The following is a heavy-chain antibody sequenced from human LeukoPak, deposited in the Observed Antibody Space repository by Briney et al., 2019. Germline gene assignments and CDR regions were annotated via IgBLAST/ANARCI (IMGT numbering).Heavy chain of an antibody. Sequence: GGSLRLSCAASGFIFSSYEMNWVRQAPGKGLEWVGRIKSKTDGGTTDYAAPVKGRFTISRDDSKNTLYLQMNSLKTEDTAVYYCTTDSAGGPFDYWGQGTLVTVSS. V-gene: IGHV3-15*01. J-gene: IGHJ4*02. CDR2: IKSKTDGGTT. CDR1: GFIFSSYE. CDR3: TTDSAGGPFDY. D-gene: IGHD1-26*01.